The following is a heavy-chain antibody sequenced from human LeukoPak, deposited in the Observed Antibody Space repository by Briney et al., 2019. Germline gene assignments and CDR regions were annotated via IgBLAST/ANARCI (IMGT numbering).Heavy chain of an antibody. V-gene: IGHV3-30*02. D-gene: IGHD3-16*02. Sequence: PGGSLRLSCAASGFTFSSYGMHWVRQAPGKGREWVAFIRYDGSNKYYAYSVNGRVTISRDNSKNTLYLQMNSLRAEDKAVYYYAKDHGGTRNAVYDYVWGSYRLGSEYFDYWGQGTLVTVSS. CDR2: IRYDGSNK. CDR1: GFTFSSYG. CDR3: AKDHGGTRNAVYDYVWGSYRLGSEYFDY. J-gene: IGHJ4*02.